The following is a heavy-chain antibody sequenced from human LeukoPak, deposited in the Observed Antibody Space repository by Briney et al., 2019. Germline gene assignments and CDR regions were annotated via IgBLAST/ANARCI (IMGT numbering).Heavy chain of an antibody. Sequence: ASVKVSCKTSGYTFTYFGITWVRQAPGQGLEWMGGIIPIFGTANYAQKFQGRVTITADESTSTAYMELSSLRSEDTAVYYCARGGSLSYYGSGSYYHYWGQGTLVTVSS. CDR1: GYTFTYFG. CDR2: IIPIFGTA. J-gene: IGHJ4*02. D-gene: IGHD3-10*01. V-gene: IGHV1-69*13. CDR3: ARGGSLSYYGSGSYYHY.